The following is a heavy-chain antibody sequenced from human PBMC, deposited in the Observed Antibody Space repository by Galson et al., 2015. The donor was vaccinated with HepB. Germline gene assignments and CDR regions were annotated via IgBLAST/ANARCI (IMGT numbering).Heavy chain of an antibody. V-gene: IGHV1-46*03. J-gene: IGHJ4*02. CDR2: INPSGGST. CDR1: GYTFTSYY. Sequence: SVKVSCKASGYTFTSYYMHWVRQAPGQGLEWMGIINPSGGSTSYAQKFQGRVTMTRDTSTSTVYMELSSLRSEDTAVYYCARGIHYGSSGYHTRFDYWGQGTLVTVSS. D-gene: IGHD3-22*01. CDR3: ARGIHYGSSGYHTRFDY.